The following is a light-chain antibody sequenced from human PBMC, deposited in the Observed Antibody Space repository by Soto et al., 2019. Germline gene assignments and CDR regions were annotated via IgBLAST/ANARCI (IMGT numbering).Light chain of an antibody. CDR1: QSVSRA. J-gene: IGKJ2*01. Sequence: DIVLTQSPATLSVSPGESATLSCRASQSVSRALAWYQHVPGQAPRLRIYDSSTRATGVPARFSGSGAGTRFTLTISSLQSEDFAVYYCQQYNSWPPRYTFGQGTKLQI. CDR2: DSS. V-gene: IGKV3-15*01. CDR3: QQYNSWPPRYT.